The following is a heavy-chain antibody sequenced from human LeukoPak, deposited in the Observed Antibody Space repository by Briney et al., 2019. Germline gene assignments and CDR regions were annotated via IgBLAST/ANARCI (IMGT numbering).Heavy chain of an antibody. D-gene: IGHD5-24*01. CDR3: ATSDAMATISGVYYGMDV. J-gene: IGHJ6*02. CDR1: GYALTELS. V-gene: IGHV1-24*01. CDR2: FDPEDGET. Sequence: ASVKVSCKVSGYALTELSMHWVRQAPGKGLEWMGGFDPEDGETIYAQKFQGRVTMTEDTSTDTAYMELSSLRSEDTAVYYCATSDAMATISGVYYGMDVWGQGTTVTVSS.